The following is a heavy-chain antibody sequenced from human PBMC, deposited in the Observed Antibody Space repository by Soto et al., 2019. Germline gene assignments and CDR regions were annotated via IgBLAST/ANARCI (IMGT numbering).Heavy chain of an antibody. CDR1: GFPFSRYV. V-gene: IGHV3-23*01. CDR2: VRSDGDTT. D-gene: IGHD1-26*01. J-gene: IGHJ4*02. Sequence: EVQVLESGGGLVQPGGSLRLSCAASGFPFSRYVLNWVRQAPGKGLEWVSGVRSDGDTTYNADSVKGRFTVSRDNFKNTVDLQMNSLRVEDTAVYYCAKGKGVGATPDGANCWGQGTLVTVSS. CDR3: AKGKGVGATPDGANC.